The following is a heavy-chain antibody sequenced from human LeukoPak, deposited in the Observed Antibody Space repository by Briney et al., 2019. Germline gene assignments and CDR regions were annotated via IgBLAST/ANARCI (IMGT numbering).Heavy chain of an antibody. CDR2: INHSGST. V-gene: IGHV4-34*01. D-gene: IGHD2-21*01. Sequence: PSETLSLTCAVYGGSFSGYYWSWIRQPPGKGLEWIGEINHSGSTNYNPSLKSRVTISVDTSKNQFSLKLSSVTAADTAVYYCARRVVIATPGAFDIWGQGTMVTVSS. CDR1: GGSFSGYY. J-gene: IGHJ3*02. CDR3: ARRVVIATPGAFDI.